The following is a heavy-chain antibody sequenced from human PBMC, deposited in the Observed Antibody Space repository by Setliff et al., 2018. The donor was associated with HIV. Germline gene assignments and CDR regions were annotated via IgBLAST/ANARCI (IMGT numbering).Heavy chain of an antibody. Sequence: GGSPRLSCAASGITFGDYYMSWIRQAPGKGLEWVADINGYGQIRYYADFVMGRFIISRDNSKNTLYLHMNSLRVEDSAIYYCVKGQGFCSMTSCALDWFGPWGQGTLVTVSS. J-gene: IGHJ5*02. CDR2: INGYGQIR. CDR3: VKGQGFCSMTSCALDWFGP. D-gene: IGHD2-2*01. V-gene: IGHV3-11*01. CDR1: GITFGDYY.